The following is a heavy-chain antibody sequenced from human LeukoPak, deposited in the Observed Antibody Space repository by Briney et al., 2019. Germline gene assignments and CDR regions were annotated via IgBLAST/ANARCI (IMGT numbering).Heavy chain of an antibody. V-gene: IGHV1-69*13. J-gene: IGHJ5*02. CDR3: AREVVPAASGDNWFDP. CDR1: GGTFSSYA. CDR2: IIPIFGTA. Sequence: ASVKVSCKASGGTFSSYAISWVRQAPGQALEWMGGIIPIFGTANYAQKFQGRVTITADESTSTAYMELSSLSSEDTAVYYCAREVVPAASGDNWFDPWGEGTLVTVSS. D-gene: IGHD2-2*01.